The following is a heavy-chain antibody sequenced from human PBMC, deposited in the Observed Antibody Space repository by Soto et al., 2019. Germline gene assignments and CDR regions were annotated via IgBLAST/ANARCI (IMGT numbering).Heavy chain of an antibody. Sequence: PGGSLRLSCAPSGFTLSSYGMHWVRQAPGKGLEWVAVISFDGSNKYYADSVKGRFNICRDKSKKRLYLQMISLRAEDTAVYYCAKDRRPHDYCSCGSCYNGFAYWGQGTLVTVSS. D-gene: IGHD2-15*01. J-gene: IGHJ4*02. CDR2: ISFDGSNK. CDR1: GFTLSSYG. CDR3: AKDRRPHDYCSCGSCYNGFAY. V-gene: IGHV3-30*18.